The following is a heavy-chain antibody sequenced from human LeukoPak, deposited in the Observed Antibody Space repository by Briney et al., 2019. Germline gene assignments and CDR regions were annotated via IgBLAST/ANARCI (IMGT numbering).Heavy chain of an antibody. CDR3: ARVGGGSSTWYGWFDP. CDR2: IIPIFGTT. D-gene: IGHD6-13*01. CDR1: GGTFSNFA. J-gene: IGHJ5*02. Sequence: SVKVSCKASGGTFSNFAISWVRQAPGQGLEWMGGIIPIFGTTNYAPKFQGRVTFTADESTSTVYMELSSLRSEDTAVYYCARVGGGSSTWYGWFDPWGQGTLVTVSS. V-gene: IGHV1-69*13.